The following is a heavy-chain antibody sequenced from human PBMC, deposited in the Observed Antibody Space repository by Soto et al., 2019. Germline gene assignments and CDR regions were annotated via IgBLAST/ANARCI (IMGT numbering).Heavy chain of an antibody. J-gene: IGHJ4*02. CDR3: ARGPGYYFDY. CDR2: ISSNGGST. Sequence: GGSLRLSCAASGFTFSTYAMAWVRQAPGKGLEYVSAISSNGGSTYYANSVKGRFTISRDNSKNTLYLQMGSLRAEDMAVYYCARGPGYYFDYWGQGTLVPSPQ. V-gene: IGHV3-64*01. CDR1: GFTFSTYA.